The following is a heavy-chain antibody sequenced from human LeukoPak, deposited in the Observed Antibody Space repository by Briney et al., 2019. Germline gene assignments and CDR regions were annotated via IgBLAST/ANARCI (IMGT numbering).Heavy chain of an antibody. CDR1: GFTFSSYA. D-gene: IGHD1-26*01. CDR3: ARDVGAIDY. V-gene: IGHV3-23*01. CDR2: ISGSGGST. J-gene: IGHJ4*02. Sequence: PGGSLRLSCAASGFTFSSYAMSWVRQAPGKGLEWVSAISGSGGSTYYADSVKGRFTISRDNAKNSLYLQMNSLRVEDTAVYYCARDVGAIDYWGQGTLVTVSS.